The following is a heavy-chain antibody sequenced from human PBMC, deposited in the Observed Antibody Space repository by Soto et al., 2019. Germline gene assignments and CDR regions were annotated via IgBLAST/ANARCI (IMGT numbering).Heavy chain of an antibody. V-gene: IGHV5-10-1*01. CDR2: IDPSDSYT. J-gene: IGHJ4*02. Sequence: PGESLKISCKGSGYSFTSYWISWVRQMPGKGLEWMGRIDPSDSYTNYSPSFQGHVTISADKSISTAYLQWSSLKASDTAMYYCARNYYDSSGYYHEDFDYWGQGTLVTVS. CDR3: ARNYYDSSGYYHEDFDY. CDR1: GYSFTSYW. D-gene: IGHD3-22*01.